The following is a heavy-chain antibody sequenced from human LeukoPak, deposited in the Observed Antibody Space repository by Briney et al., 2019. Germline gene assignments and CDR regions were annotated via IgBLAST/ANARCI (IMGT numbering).Heavy chain of an antibody. D-gene: IGHD6-19*01. CDR1: GFTFSSYS. CDR3: ASSGPIAVAFFDY. Sequence: GGSLRLSCAASGFTFSSYSMHWVRQAPGKGLEWVSSISGTSNYIYYGDSVKGRFTISRDDAKNSQYLQMNSLRAEDTAVYYCASSGPIAVAFFDYWGQGILVTASS. CDR2: ISGTSNYI. V-gene: IGHV3-21*01. J-gene: IGHJ4*02.